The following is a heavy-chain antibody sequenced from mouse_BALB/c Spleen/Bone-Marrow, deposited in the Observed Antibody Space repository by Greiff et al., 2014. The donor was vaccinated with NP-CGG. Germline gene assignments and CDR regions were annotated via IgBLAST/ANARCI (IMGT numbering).Heavy chain of an antibody. V-gene: IGHV14-3*02. CDR1: GFNIKDTY. D-gene: IGHD1-1*01. Sequence: EVKLMESGAELVKPGASVKLSCTASGFNIKDTYMHWVKQRPGQGLEWIGRIDPANGNTKYDPKFQGKATITADTSSNTAYLQLSSLTSEDTAVYYCAIYYYGSSGFAYRGQGTLVTVSA. J-gene: IGHJ3*01. CDR2: IDPANGNT. CDR3: AIYYYGSSGFAY.